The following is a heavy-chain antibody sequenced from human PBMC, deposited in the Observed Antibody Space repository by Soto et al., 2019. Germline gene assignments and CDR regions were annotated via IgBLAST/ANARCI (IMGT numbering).Heavy chain of an antibody. Sequence: GGSLRLSCAASGFTVSSNYMSWVRQAPGKGLEWVSVIYSGGSTYYADSVKGRFTISRDNSKNTLYLQMNSLRAEDTAVYYCAREGAARPDNYYYGMDVWGQGTTVTVSS. CDR1: GFTVSSNY. CDR3: AREGAARPDNYYYGMDV. V-gene: IGHV3-53*01. D-gene: IGHD6-6*01. CDR2: IYSGGST. J-gene: IGHJ6*02.